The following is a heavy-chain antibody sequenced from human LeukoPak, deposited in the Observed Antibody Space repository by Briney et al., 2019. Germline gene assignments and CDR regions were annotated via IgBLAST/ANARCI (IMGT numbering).Heavy chain of an antibody. Sequence: GSLRLSCSASGFTFSSYAMSWVRQAPGKGLEWVSAISGSGGSTYYADSVKGRFTISRDNSKNTLYLRMNSLRAEDTAVYYCAKRSSGWLLDWFDPWGQGTLVTVSS. CDR1: GFTFSSYA. D-gene: IGHD6-19*01. V-gene: IGHV3-23*01. CDR2: ISGSGGST. CDR3: AKRSSGWLLDWFDP. J-gene: IGHJ5*02.